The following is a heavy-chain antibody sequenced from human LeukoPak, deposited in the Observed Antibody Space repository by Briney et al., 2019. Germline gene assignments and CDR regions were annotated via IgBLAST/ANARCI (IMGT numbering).Heavy chain of an antibody. CDR2: IKEDGSEK. CDR1: GFPFSRSW. Sequence: GGSLRLSCVDSGFPFSRSWMSWVRQAPGKELEWVANIKEDGSEKYYVDSVKGRFTISRDNAKNSVYLQMNSLTAEDTAVYYCAKVFGYGHSDGGQGTMVTVSS. D-gene: IGHD3-10*01. J-gene: IGHJ3*01. CDR3: AKVFGYGHSD. V-gene: IGHV3-7*01.